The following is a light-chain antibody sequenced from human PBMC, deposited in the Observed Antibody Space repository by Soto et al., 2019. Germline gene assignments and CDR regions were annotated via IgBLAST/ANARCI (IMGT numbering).Light chain of an antibody. Sequence: EIVLTQSPASLSVSPGERATLSCRASQRISSNLAWYQQKPCQAPRLLIYGSSTRATRLPTRFSAWGSETDFTLTISDVQTEDFAVYYCHQRQSWPRTFGQGTKVDI. CDR2: GSS. CDR1: QRISSN. CDR3: HQRQSWPRT. V-gene: IGKV3D-15*01. J-gene: IGKJ1*01.